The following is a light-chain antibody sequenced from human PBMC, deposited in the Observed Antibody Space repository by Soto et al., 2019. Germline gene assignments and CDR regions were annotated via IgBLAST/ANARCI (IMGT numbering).Light chain of an antibody. CDR2: DAS. Sequence: DIQMTQSPSSLSASVGDRVTISCRASQDISNRLAWFQQRQGKAPKSLIYDASSLQSGVPSMFSGSGSGTDFTLTISSLQPEDFATYYCQHHKSYPLTFGQGTRLEIK. CDR1: QDISNR. V-gene: IGKV1-16*01. CDR3: QHHKSYPLT. J-gene: IGKJ5*01.